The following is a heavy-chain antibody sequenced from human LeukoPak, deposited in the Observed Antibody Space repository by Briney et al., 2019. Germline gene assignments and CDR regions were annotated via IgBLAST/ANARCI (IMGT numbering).Heavy chain of an antibody. CDR1: GFTFSSYA. CDR2: ISYDGSNK. J-gene: IGHJ4*02. CDR3: ARAEPGYSYGYYFDY. D-gene: IGHD5-18*01. Sequence: EGSLRLSCAASGFTFSSYAMHWVRQAPGKGLEWVAVISYDGSNKYYADSVKGRFTISRDNSKNTLYLQMNSLRAEDTAVYYCARAEPGYSYGYYFDYWGQGTLVTVSS. V-gene: IGHV3-30-3*01.